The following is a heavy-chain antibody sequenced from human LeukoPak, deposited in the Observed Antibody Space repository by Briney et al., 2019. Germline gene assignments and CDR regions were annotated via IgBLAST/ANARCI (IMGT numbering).Heavy chain of an antibody. D-gene: IGHD2-15*01. CDR1: GYTFTSYG. J-gene: IGHJ6*02. Sequence: ASVKVSCKASGYTFTSYGISWVRQAPGQGLEWMGWISAYNGNTNYAQKLQGRVTMTTDTSTSTAYMELRSLRSDDTAVYYCAREWGYGCGGECFSGIQAYYGMDVWGQGTTVTVSS. CDR2: ISAYNGNT. V-gene: IGHV1-18*01. CDR3: AREWGYGCGGECFSGIQAYYGMDV.